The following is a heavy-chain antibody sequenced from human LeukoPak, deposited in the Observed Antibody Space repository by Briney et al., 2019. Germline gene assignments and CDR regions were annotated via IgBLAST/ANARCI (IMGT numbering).Heavy chain of an antibody. D-gene: IGHD3-10*01. CDR1: GFTFSDYY. Sequence: GGSLRLSCAASGFTFSDYYMSWIRQAPGKGLEWVSYISSSGSTIYYADSVKGRFTISRENAKNSLYLQMNSLRAEDTAVYYCARGVTNGSGSSVWFDPWGQGTLVTVSS. V-gene: IGHV3-11*01. CDR2: ISSSGSTI. J-gene: IGHJ5*02. CDR3: ARGVTNGSGSSVWFDP.